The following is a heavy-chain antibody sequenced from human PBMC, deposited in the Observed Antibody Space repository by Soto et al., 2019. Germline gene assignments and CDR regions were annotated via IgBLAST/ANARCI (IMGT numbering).Heavy chain of an antibody. V-gene: IGHV4-34*01. Sequence: PSEPLSLTCAVSGGSFSGYYWSWIRQPPGKGLEWIGEINHSGSTNYNPSLKSRVTISVDTSKNQFSLKLSSVTAADTAVYYCAREPPVAARAYSGMDVWGQGYTVTVAS. CDR3: AREPPVAARAYSGMDV. CDR1: GGSFSGYY. D-gene: IGHD6-6*01. J-gene: IGHJ6*02. CDR2: INHSGST.